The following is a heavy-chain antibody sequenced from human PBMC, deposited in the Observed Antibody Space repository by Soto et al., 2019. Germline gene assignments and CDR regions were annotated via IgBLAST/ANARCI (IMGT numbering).Heavy chain of an antibody. CDR1: GYSFTNYW. CDR2: IYPGDSDT. Sequence: GESLKISCKGSGYSFTNYWIGWVRQMPGKGLEWMGIIYPGDSDTRYSPSFQGQVTISADKSISTAYLQWSSLKASDTAMYYCASKYCSSTSCYSAHDAFDIWGQGTMVTVSS. D-gene: IGHD2-2*01. J-gene: IGHJ3*02. CDR3: ASKYCSSTSCYSAHDAFDI. V-gene: IGHV5-51*01.